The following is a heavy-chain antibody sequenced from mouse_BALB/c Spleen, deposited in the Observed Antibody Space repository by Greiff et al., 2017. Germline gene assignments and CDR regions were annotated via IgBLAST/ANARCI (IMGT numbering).Heavy chain of an antibody. J-gene: IGHJ3*01. CDR1: GYTFSSYW. CDR2: ILPGSGST. D-gene: IGHD3-1*01. CDR3: ARGLRSYGFAY. V-gene: IGHV1-9*01. Sequence: VQLQQSGAELMKPGASVKISCKATGYTFSSYWIEWVKQRPGHGLEWIGEILPGSGSTNYNEKFKGKATFTADTSSNTAYMQLSSLTSEDSAVYYCARGLRSYGFAYWGQGTLVTVSA.